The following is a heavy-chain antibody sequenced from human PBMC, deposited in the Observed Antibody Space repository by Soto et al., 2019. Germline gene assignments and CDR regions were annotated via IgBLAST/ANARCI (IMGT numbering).Heavy chain of an antibody. D-gene: IGHD2-21*02. CDR3: ARAPPPRAAGDDFAY. J-gene: IGHJ4*02. CDR2: INPNSGGT. V-gene: IGHV1-2*02. Sequence: ASVKVSCKTSGYNFNAFYIHWVRQAPGQGLEWMGWINPNSGGTKFAQRFQGRVTMTRDTSINTTYIEVTSLTSDDTAMYFCARAPPPRAAGDDFAYWGQGSLVTVSS. CDR1: GYNFNAFY.